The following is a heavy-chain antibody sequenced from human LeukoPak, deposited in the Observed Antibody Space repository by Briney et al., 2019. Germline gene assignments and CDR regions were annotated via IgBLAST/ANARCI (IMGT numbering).Heavy chain of an antibody. CDR2: ISGSGGST. V-gene: IGHV3-23*01. Sequence: GRSLRLSCAASGFTFDDYAMHWVRQAPGKGLEWVSAISGSGGSTYYADSVKGRFTISRDNSKNTLFLQMNSLRVEDTAVYYCAKVPYGSGSYSTLDYWGQGTLVTVSS. D-gene: IGHD3-10*01. J-gene: IGHJ4*02. CDR1: GFTFDDYA. CDR3: AKVPYGSGSYSTLDY.